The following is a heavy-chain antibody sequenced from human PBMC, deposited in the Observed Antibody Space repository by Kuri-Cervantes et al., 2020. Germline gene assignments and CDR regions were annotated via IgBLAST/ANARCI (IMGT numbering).Heavy chain of an antibody. D-gene: IGHD3-10*01. Sequence: SVKVSCKVSGGTFSSYAISWVRPAPGQGLEWMGGIIPIFGTANYAQKFQGRVTITADESTSTAYMELSSLRSEDTAVYYCARAPMVQGVIITDDAFDIWGQGTMVTVSS. J-gene: IGHJ3*02. CDR2: IIPIFGTA. V-gene: IGHV1-69*13. CDR3: ARAPMVQGVIITDDAFDI. CDR1: GGTFSSYA.